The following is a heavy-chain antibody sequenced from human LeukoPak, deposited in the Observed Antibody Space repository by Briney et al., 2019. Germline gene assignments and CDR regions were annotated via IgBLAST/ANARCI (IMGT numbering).Heavy chain of an antibody. V-gene: IGHV4-34*01. CDR2: INHSGST. CDR3: ASLLQWELQPHFDY. Sequence: SETLSLTCAVYGGSFSGYYWSWIRQPPGKGLEWIGEINHSGSTNYNPSLKSRVTISVDTSKNQFSLKLSSVTAADTAVYYCASLLQWELQPHFDYWGQGTLVTVSS. D-gene: IGHD1-26*01. J-gene: IGHJ4*02. CDR1: GGSFSGYY.